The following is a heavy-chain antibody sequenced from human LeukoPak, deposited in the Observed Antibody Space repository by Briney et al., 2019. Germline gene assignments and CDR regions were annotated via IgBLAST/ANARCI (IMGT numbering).Heavy chain of an antibody. CDR2: MNPNSGNS. CDR3: ARDHYGDKPYYFDY. Sequence: ASVKVSCKASGYSFTSFDINWVRQATGQGLEWMGWMNPNSGNSGYAQKFKGRVTMTRDTSISTAYMELSRLRSDDTAVYYCARDHYGDKPYYFDYWGQGTLVTVSS. D-gene: IGHD4-17*01. V-gene: IGHV1-8*02. J-gene: IGHJ4*02. CDR1: GYSFTSFD.